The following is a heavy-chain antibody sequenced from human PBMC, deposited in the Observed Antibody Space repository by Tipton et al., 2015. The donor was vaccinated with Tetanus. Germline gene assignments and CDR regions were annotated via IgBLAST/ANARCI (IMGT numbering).Heavy chain of an antibody. J-gene: IGHJ3*01. V-gene: IGHV3-30*03. CDR2: VSDDGGDE. Sequence: SLRLSCVASGFIFSGYGVHWVRQAPGKGLEWVGVVSDDGGDEYYSDSVKGRVSISRDSSKNTVYLQMHSLRADDTAVYYCARLEEYTYGFDLWGQGTMVTVSS. CDR3: ARLEEYTYGFDL. D-gene: IGHD1-1*01. CDR1: GFIFSGYG.